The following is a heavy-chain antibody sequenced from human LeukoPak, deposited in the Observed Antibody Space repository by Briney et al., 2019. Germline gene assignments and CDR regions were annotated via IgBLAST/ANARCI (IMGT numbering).Heavy chain of an antibody. CDR1: GVSISSGNW. CDR3: ARGSAHYGSESPYYWGYYYYYMDV. J-gene: IGHJ6*03. D-gene: IGHD3-10*01. CDR2: ICHSGTT. V-gene: IGHV4-4*02. Sequence: SETLSLTCAVSGVSISSGNWRSCVRQPPGGGLEGIGEICHSGTTNYNPSLKSRLTISVDKSKNQLSLKLSSVTAADTAVYYCARGSAHYGSESPYYWGYYYYYMDVWGKGTTVTISS.